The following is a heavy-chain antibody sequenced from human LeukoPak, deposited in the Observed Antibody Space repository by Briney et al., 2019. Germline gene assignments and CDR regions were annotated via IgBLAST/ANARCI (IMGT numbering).Heavy chain of an antibody. D-gene: IGHD3-22*01. J-gene: IGHJ3*02. V-gene: IGHV4-34*01. CDR2: INHSGST. CDR1: GGSFSGYY. CDR3: ARVRTYYYDSSGFPQGVAAFDI. Sequence: PSETLSLTCAAYGGSFSGYYWSWIRQPPGKGLEWIGEINHSGSTNYNPSLKSRVTISVDTSKNQFSLKLSSVTAADTAVYYCARVRTYYYDSSGFPQGVAAFDIWGQGTMVTVSS.